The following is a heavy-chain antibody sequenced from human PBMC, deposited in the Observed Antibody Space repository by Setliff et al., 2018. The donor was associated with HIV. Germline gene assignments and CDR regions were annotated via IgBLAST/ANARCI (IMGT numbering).Heavy chain of an antibody. Sequence: SETLSLTCSVPSGSISVYYWSWVRQPPGRGLEWIGYVSYSGSTSYNPTLNSRVTMSVDTSRDQFSLKLSSVTAAGTAVYYCARARGRAQLSYYFDYWGQGRLVTVSS. D-gene: IGHD2-2*01. CDR3: ARARGRAQLSYYFDY. J-gene: IGHJ4*02. V-gene: IGHV4-59*01. CDR1: SGSISVYY. CDR2: VSYSGST.